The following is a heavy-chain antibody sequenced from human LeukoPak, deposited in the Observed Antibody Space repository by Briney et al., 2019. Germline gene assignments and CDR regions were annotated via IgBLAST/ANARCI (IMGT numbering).Heavy chain of an antibody. CDR1: GFTFSSYS. CDR3: ARDDYGDYGHYFDY. V-gene: IGHV3-21*01. D-gene: IGHD4-17*01. CDR2: ISSSSSYI. J-gene: IGHJ4*02. Sequence: GGSLRLSCAAPGFTFSSYSMNWVRQAPGKGLEWVSSISSSSSYIYYADSVKGRFTISRDNAKNSLYLQMNSLRAEDTAVYYCARDDYGDYGHYFDYWGQGTLVTVSS.